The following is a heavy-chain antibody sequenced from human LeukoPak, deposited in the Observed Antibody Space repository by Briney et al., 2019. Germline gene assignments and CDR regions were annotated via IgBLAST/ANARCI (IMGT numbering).Heavy chain of an antibody. CDR3: AKVAYDSYGHYYHDYFDY. CDR2: ISSRDDGT. Sequence: GGSLRLSCAASGFSFSAYAMTWVRQAPGKGLEWVSSISSRDDGTYYADSAKGRFTISRDNSKNTLYLQMNSLRAEDTALYYCAKVAYDSYGHYYHDYFDYWGQGTLVTVSS. J-gene: IGHJ4*02. V-gene: IGHV3-23*01. D-gene: IGHD3-22*01. CDR1: GFSFSAYA.